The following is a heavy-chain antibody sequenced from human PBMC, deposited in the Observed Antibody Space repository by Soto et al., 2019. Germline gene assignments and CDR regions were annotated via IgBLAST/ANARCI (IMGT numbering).Heavy chain of an antibody. Sequence: QVQVVESGGGVVQPGRSLRLSCTVSGFTFSGHAMHWVRQAPGKGLEWVAQIWYDGSNKYYADSVKGRFTISRDNSKNKLYVQMDSLRVEDTAVYYCARDGQSLAPYALDVWGQGTSVTVSS. J-gene: IGHJ6*02. CDR2: IWYDGSNK. CDR1: GFTFSGHA. D-gene: IGHD6-19*01. CDR3: ARDGQSLAPYALDV. V-gene: IGHV3-33*01.